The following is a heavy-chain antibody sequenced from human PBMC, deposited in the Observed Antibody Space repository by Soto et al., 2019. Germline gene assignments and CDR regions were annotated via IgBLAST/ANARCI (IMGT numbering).Heavy chain of an antibody. J-gene: IGHJ1*01. V-gene: IGHV6-1*01. CDR2: TYYRSKWYN. Sequence: SQTLSLTCAISGDIVSSNSAAWNCIRQSPSRGLEWLGRTYYRSKWYNDYAVSVKSRITINPDTSKNQFSLQLNSVTPEDTAVYYCARAVAVAGIQHWGQGTLVTVSS. CDR1: GDIVSSNSAA. CDR3: ARAVAVAGIQH. D-gene: IGHD6-19*01.